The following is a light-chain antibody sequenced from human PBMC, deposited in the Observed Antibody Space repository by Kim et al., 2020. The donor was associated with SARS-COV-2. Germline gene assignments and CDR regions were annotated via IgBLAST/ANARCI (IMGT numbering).Light chain of an antibody. CDR2: DAS. V-gene: IGKV1-33*01. CDR3: QQYDNLPYT. CDR1: HDISSY. Sequence: ASVGDSVTITCQASHDISSYLNWYQQRAGKAPKVLIYDASNLETGVPSRFSGSRSGTDFTFIISSLQPEDIATYYCQQYDNLPYTFGQGTKLEI. J-gene: IGKJ2*01.